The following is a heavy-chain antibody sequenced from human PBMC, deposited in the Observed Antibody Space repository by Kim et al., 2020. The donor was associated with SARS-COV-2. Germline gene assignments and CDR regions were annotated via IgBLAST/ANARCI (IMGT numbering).Heavy chain of an antibody. CDR1: GASISSYY. CDR3: AIDISNNWFGP. J-gene: IGHJ5*02. D-gene: IGHD2-2*01. V-gene: IGHV4-59*13. Sequence: SETLSLTCTVSGASISSYYWSWIRQPPGKGLEWIGYVYYSGTTNYNPSLKSRVTMAVDTSTNQFSLKVRSVTAADTAVYYCAIDISNNWFGPWGQGTLVTVSS. CDR2: VYYSGTT.